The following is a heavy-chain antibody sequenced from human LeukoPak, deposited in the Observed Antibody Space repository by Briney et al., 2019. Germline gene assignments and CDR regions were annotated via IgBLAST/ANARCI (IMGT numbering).Heavy chain of an antibody. CDR1: GFIFSSYG. CDR3: AKVGGQLWFPGAYHYMDV. V-gene: IGHV3-23*01. CDR2: ISGSGSGGST. J-gene: IGHJ6*03. D-gene: IGHD5-18*01. Sequence: PGGSLRLSCAASGFIFSSYGMTWVRQAPGKGLEWVSAISGSGSGGSTYYADSVKGRFTISRDNSKNTLYLQMNTLRAEDTAVYYCAKVGGQLWFPGAYHYMDVWGKGTTVTISS.